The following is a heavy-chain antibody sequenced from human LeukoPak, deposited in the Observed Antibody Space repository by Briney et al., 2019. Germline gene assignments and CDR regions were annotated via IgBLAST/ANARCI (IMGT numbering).Heavy chain of an antibody. CDR1: GFTVSSNY. Sequence: PGGSLRLSCAASGFTVSSNYMSWVRQAPGKGLEWVSVIYSGGSTYYADSVKGRFTISRDNSKNTLYLQMNSLRADDTAVYYCATSYYDSSGYPYYWGQGILVTVSS. CDR2: IYSGGST. V-gene: IGHV3-53*01. D-gene: IGHD3-22*01. CDR3: ATSYYDSSGYPYY. J-gene: IGHJ4*02.